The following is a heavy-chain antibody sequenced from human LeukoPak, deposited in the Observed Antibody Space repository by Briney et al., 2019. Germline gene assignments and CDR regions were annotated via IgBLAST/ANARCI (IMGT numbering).Heavy chain of an antibody. D-gene: IGHD3-3*01. CDR3: ARALGFWSGSDY. CDR1: GGSISSGDYY. J-gene: IGHJ4*02. Sequence: PSETLSLTCAVSGGSISSGDYYWSWIRQPPGKGLEWIGYIYYSGSTYYNPSLKSRVTISVDTSKNQFSLKLSSVTAADTAVYYCARALGFWSGSDYWGQGTLVTVSS. V-gene: IGHV4-30-4*08. CDR2: IYYSGST.